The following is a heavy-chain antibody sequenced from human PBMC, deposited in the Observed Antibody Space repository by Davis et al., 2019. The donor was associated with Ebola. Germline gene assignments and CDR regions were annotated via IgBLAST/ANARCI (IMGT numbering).Heavy chain of an antibody. D-gene: IGHD3-22*01. Sequence: PGGSLRLSCAASGFTVSSNYMSWVRQAPGKGLEWVSVIYSGGSTYYADSVKGRFTISRDNSKNTLYLQMNSLRAEDTAVYYCASPDSSGYYLYWGQGTLVTVSS. CDR1: GFTVSSNY. J-gene: IGHJ4*02. CDR3: ASPDSSGYYLY. V-gene: IGHV3-53*01. CDR2: IYSGGST.